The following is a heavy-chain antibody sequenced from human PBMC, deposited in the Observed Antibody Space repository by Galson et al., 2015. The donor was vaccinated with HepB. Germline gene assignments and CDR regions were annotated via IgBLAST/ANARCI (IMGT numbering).Heavy chain of an antibody. CDR1: GDSVSSNSAA. CDR2: TYYRSKWYN. D-gene: IGHD3-22*01. CDR3: ARDHDSSGYPSLYYYYYGMDV. Sequence: CAISGDSVSSNSAAWNWIRQSPSRGLEWLGRTYYRSKWYNDYAVSVKSRITINPDTSKNQFSLQLNSVTPEDTAVYYCARDHDSSGYPSLYYYYYGMDVWGQGTTVTVSS. J-gene: IGHJ6*02. V-gene: IGHV6-1*01.